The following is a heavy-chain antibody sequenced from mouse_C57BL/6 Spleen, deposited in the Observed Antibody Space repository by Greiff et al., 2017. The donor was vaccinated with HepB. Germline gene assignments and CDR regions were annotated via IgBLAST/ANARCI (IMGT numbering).Heavy chain of an antibody. CDR3: ARRYYYGSNYAMDY. CDR1: GYTFTSYT. CDR2: INPSSGYT. D-gene: IGHD1-1*01. J-gene: IGHJ4*01. V-gene: IGHV1-4*01. Sequence: QVQLKESGAELARPGASVKMSCKASGYTFTSYTMHWVKQRPGQGLEWIGYINPSSGYTKYNQKFKDKATLTADKSSSTAYMQLSSLTSEDSAVYYCARRYYYGSNYAMDYWGQGTSVTVSS.